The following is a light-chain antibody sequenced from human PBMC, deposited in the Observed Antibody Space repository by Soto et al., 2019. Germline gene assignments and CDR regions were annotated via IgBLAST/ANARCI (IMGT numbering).Light chain of an antibody. J-gene: IGKJ1*01. Sequence: IQMTQSPSTLSASVGDRVTITCRASQSISVWLAWYQQKAGEAPNLLIYKASRLESGVPSRFSGSGSGTDFTLTISSLQPEDFATYYCQQSYSTPRTFGQGTKVDIK. V-gene: IGKV1-5*03. CDR2: KAS. CDR1: QSISVW. CDR3: QQSYSTPRT.